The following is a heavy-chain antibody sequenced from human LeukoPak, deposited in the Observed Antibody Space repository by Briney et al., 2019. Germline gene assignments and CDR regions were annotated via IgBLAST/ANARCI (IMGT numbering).Heavy chain of an antibody. CDR1: GYTFTDYY. CDR3: AREASSSRVVYYYGMDV. J-gene: IGHJ6*02. V-gene: IGHV1-2*06. D-gene: IGHD2-15*01. Sequence: GASVTVSYMPSGYTFTDYYMHWVRQAPGQGLEWMGRINPNSGGTNYAQKFQGRVTITRDTSISTAYMELSRLRSDDTAVYYCAREASSSRVVYYYGMDVWGQGTTVTVSS. CDR2: INPNSGGT.